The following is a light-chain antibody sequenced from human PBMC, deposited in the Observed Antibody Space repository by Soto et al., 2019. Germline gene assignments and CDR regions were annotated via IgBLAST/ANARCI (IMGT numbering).Light chain of an antibody. CDR2: DVN. J-gene: IGLJ1*01. CDR3: CSYTSSSTHV. Sequence: QSALTQPASVSGSPGQWITLSCTGTSSDVGGYNFVSWYQQHPGKVPKLMIFDVNRRPSGVSDRFSGSKSGNTASLTISGLQAEDEGDYYCCSYTSSSTHVFGSGTKVTVL. CDR1: SSDVGGYNF. V-gene: IGLV2-14*03.